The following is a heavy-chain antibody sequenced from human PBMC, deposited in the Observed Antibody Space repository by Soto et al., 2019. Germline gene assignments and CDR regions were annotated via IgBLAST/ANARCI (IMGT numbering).Heavy chain of an antibody. V-gene: IGHV3-33*01. J-gene: IGHJ6*02. CDR3: ARDRRYYGSGSYYNPYYYYYGMDV. D-gene: IGHD3-10*01. CDR2: IWYDGSNK. Sequence: ESGGGVVQPGRSLRLSCAASGFTFSSYGMHWVRQAPGKGLEWVAVIWYDGSNKYYADSVKGRFTISRDNSKNTLYLQMNSLRAEDTAVYYCARDRRYYGSGSYYNPYYYYYGMDVWGQGTTVTVSS. CDR1: GFTFSSYG.